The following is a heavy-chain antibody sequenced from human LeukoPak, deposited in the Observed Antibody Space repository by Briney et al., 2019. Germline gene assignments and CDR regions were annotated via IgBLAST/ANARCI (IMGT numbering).Heavy chain of an antibody. CDR3: ARETAAAGTDYYYYMDV. Sequence: GASVKVSCKASGGTFSSYAISWVRQAPGQGLEWMGGIIPIFGTANYAQKFQGRVTITADESTSTAYMELSSLRSEDTAVYYCARETAAAGTDYYYYMDVWGKGTTVTVSS. V-gene: IGHV1-69*01. D-gene: IGHD6-13*01. J-gene: IGHJ6*03. CDR1: GGTFSSYA. CDR2: IIPIFGTA.